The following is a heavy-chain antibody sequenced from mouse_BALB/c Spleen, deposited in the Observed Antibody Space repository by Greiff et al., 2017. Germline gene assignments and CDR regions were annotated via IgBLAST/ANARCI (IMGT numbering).Heavy chain of an antibody. J-gene: IGHJ3*01. Sequence: VQLQQSGPELVQPGASVKISCKASGYSFTGYYMHWVKQSHVKSLEWIGRINPYNGATSYNQNFKDKASLTVDKSSSTAYMELHSLTSEDSAVYYCARCGYDGAWFAYWGQGTLVTVAA. CDR1: GYSFTGYY. CDR2: INPYNGAT. CDR3: ARCGYDGAWFAY. V-gene: IGHV1-31*01. D-gene: IGHD2-2*01.